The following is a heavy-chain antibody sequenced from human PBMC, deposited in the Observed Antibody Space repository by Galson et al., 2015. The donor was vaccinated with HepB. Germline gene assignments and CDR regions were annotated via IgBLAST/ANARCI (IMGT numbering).Heavy chain of an antibody. Sequence: SVKVSCKASGYTFTSYGISWVRQAPGQGLEWMGWISAYNGNTNYAQKLQGRVTMTTDTSTSTAYMELRSLRSDDTAVYYCARHYSSGWYPFNYFDYWGQGTLVTVSS. J-gene: IGHJ4*02. V-gene: IGHV1-18*01. CDR3: ARHYSSGWYPFNYFDY. CDR1: GYTFTSYG. CDR2: ISAYNGNT. D-gene: IGHD6-19*01.